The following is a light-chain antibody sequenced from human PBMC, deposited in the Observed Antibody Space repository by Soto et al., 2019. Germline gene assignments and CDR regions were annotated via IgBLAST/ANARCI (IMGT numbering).Light chain of an antibody. V-gene: IGKV1-39*01. J-gene: IGKJ1*01. CDR1: QSISSY. Sequence: DIQMTQSPSSLSASVGDRVTITCRASQSISSYLNWYQQKPGTAPKLLIYATSSLQSGVPSRFSGSGSGTDFTLTISSLQPEDFATYYCQQSYSTPPWTFGQGTKVEI. CDR3: QQSYSTPPWT. CDR2: ATS.